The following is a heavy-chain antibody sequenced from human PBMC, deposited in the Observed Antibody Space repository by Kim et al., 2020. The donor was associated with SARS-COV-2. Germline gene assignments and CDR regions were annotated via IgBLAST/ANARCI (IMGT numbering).Heavy chain of an antibody. V-gene: IGHV4-39*01. Sequence: SETLSLTCTVSGGSISSSSYYWGWIRQPPGKGLEWIGSIYYSGSTYYNPSLKSRVTISVDTSKNQFSLKLSSVTAADTAVYYCARAMVRDQPGYWGQGTLVTVSS. CDR3: ARAMVRDQPGY. CDR2: IYYSGST. D-gene: IGHD3-10*01. CDR1: GGSISSSSYY. J-gene: IGHJ4*02.